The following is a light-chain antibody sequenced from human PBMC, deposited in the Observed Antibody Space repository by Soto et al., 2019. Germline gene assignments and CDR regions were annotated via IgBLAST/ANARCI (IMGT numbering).Light chain of an antibody. CDR2: DAS. V-gene: IGKV1-5*01. CDR1: QSISNW. CDR3: QQYNNYPYT. J-gene: IGKJ2*01. Sequence: DIQMTQSPSTLSASVGDRVTITCRASQSISNWLAWSQQKPGKAPKLLICDASSLETGVPSRFSGSGSGTEFTLTISSLQPDDFATYYCQQYNNYPYTFGQGTKLEIK.